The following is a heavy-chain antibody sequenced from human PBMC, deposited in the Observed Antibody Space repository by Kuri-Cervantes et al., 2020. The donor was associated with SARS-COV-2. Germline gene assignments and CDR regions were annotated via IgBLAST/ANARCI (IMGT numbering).Heavy chain of an antibody. CDR1: GFTFSSFA. V-gene: IGHV3-23*01. CDR2: ISGSGVGT. Sequence: LSLTCAASGFTFSSFAMSWVRQAPGKGLEWVSSISGSGVGTYYADSVKGRFIISRDNSKNTLYLQMNSLRAEDSALYYCAKVGLSFDYWGQGTLVTVSS. J-gene: IGHJ4*02. D-gene: IGHD2/OR15-2a*01. CDR3: AKVGLSFDY.